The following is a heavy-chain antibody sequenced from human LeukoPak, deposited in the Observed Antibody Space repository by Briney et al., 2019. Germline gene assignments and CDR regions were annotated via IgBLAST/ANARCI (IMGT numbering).Heavy chain of an antibody. J-gene: IGHJ5*02. V-gene: IGHV1-2*02. D-gene: IGHD2-8*01. CDR3: ARMVPPADWFDP. Sequence: VKVSCKASGYTFTGYYMHWVRQAPGQGLEWMGWINPNSGGTNYAQKFQGRVTMTRDTSISTAYMELSRLGSDDTAVYYCARMVPPADWFDPWGQGTLVTVSS. CDR1: GYTFTGYY. CDR2: INPNSGGT.